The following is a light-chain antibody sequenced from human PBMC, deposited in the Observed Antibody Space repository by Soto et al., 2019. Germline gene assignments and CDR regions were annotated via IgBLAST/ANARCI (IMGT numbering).Light chain of an antibody. Sequence: IQLTQSPSSLSASVGDRVTITCRASQGISSYLAWYQQKPGKAPKLLIYAASTLQSGVPSRFSGSGSGTDFTLTISSLQPEDFATYYCQHLNSYPRGFTLAPGTNVDIK. J-gene: IGKJ3*01. CDR3: QHLNSYPRGFT. CDR1: QGISSY. CDR2: AAS. V-gene: IGKV1-9*01.